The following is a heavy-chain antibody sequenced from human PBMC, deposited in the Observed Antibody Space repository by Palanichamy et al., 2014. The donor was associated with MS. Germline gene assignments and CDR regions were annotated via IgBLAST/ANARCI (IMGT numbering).Heavy chain of an antibody. J-gene: IGHJ4*02. V-gene: IGHV3-7*03. CDR3: ARGKTTGY. CDR1: GFTFDNYW. CDR2: INKNGSEI. D-gene: IGHD4-17*01. Sequence: EVQLVESGGGLVQPGESLRLSCAASGFTFDNYWMNWVRQAPGKGLEWVANINKNGSEIYYVDSVKGRFTISRDNAKNSSYLQIDSLRADDTAVYYCARGKTTGYWGQGARVTVST.